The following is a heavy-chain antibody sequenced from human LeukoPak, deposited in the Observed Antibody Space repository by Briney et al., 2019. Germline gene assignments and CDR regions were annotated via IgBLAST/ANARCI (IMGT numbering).Heavy chain of an antibody. J-gene: IGHJ4*02. Sequence: GGSLRLSCAASGFTFSSYGMHWVRQAPGKGLEWVAFIRYDGSNKYYADSVKGRFTISRDNSKNPLYLQMNSLRAEDTAVYYCAKDGGIQLWLPMDYWGQGTLVTVSS. CDR2: IRYDGSNK. V-gene: IGHV3-30*02. D-gene: IGHD5-18*01. CDR3: AKDGGIQLWLPMDY. CDR1: GFTFSSYG.